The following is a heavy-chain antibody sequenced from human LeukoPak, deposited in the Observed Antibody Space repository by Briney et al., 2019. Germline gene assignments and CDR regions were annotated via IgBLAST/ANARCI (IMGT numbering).Heavy chain of an antibody. CDR2: IYHSGST. Sequence: SETLSLTCIVSGYSISSGYYWGWIRQPPGKGLEWIGSIYHSGSTYYNPSLESRDTISVDTSKNQFSLKLSSVTTADTAMYYCASELATYYYDSSGYYNYWGQGTLVTVSS. J-gene: IGHJ4*02. D-gene: IGHD3-22*01. CDR3: ASELATYYYDSSGYYNY. CDR1: GYSISSGYY. V-gene: IGHV4-38-2*02.